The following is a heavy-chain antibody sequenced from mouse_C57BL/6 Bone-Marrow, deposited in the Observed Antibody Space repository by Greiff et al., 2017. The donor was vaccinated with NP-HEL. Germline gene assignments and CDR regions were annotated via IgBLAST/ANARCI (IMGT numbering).Heavy chain of an antibody. CDR3: ARFGAHDNYGFAY. D-gene: IGHD2-1*01. CDR1: GYTFTSYW. V-gene: IGHV1-61*01. Sequence: QVQLQQPGAELVRPGSSVKLSCKASGYTFTSYWMDWVKQRPGQGLEWIGNIYPSDSETHYNQKFKDKATLTVDKSSSTAYMQLSSLTSKDSAVSYCARFGAHDNYGFAYWGQGTLVTVSA. J-gene: IGHJ3*01. CDR2: IYPSDSET.